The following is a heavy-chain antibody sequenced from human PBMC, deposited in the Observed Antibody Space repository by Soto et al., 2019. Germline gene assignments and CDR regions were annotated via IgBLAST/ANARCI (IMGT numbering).Heavy chain of an antibody. CDR3: AIPLPKQQLVRGAFDP. Sequence: QVQLVQSGAEVKKPGSSVKLSCKTSGGTFRNYAINWVRQAPGQGLEWMGGSIPVFGTANYAQTFQGRFTITADESTSTAYMELSSLISEDTAVYYCAIPLPKQQLVRGAFDPWGQVTLVTVAS. J-gene: IGHJ5*02. CDR1: GGTFRNYA. D-gene: IGHD6-13*01. CDR2: SIPVFGTA. V-gene: IGHV1-69*01.